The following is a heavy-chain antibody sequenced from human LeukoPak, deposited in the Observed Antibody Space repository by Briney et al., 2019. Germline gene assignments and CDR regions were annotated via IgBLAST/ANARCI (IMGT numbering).Heavy chain of an antibody. D-gene: IGHD3-3*01. CDR3: ARDTIFGVVISSHFDY. J-gene: IGHJ4*02. V-gene: IGHV1-2*02. CDR1: GYTFTGYY. CDR2: INPNSGGA. Sequence: GASVKVSCKASGYTFTGYYMHWVRQAPGQGLEWMGWINPNSGGANYAQKFQGRVTMTRDTSISTAYMELSRLRSDDTAVYYCARDTIFGVVISSHFDYWGQGTLVTVSS.